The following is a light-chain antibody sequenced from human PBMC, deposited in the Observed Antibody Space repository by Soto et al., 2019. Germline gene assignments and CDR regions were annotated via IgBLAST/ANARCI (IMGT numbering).Light chain of an antibody. V-gene: IGKV3-11*01. Sequence: ELVLTQSPATLSLSPGERATLSCRASQSVSSYLAWYQQKPGQAPRLLIYDASNRATGIPARFSGSGSGTDFTLTISSLVPEDFAVYYCQQRSNWPITFGQGTRLEIK. CDR1: QSVSSY. CDR3: QQRSNWPIT. CDR2: DAS. J-gene: IGKJ5*01.